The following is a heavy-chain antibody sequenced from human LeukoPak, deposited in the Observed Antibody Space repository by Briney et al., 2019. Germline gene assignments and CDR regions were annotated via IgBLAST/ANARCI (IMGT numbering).Heavy chain of an antibody. D-gene: IGHD1-26*01. CDR3: ARRGGSGRAFDY. Sequence: SETLSLTCSVSGASISGGTYYWGWIRQPPGKGLEWVGSIYYTGSTYDNPSLKSRVTISVDTSKNQFSLKLSSVTAADTAVYYCARRGGSGRAFDYWGQGTLVTVSS. CDR1: GASISGGTYY. V-gene: IGHV4-39*01. J-gene: IGHJ4*02. CDR2: IYYTGST.